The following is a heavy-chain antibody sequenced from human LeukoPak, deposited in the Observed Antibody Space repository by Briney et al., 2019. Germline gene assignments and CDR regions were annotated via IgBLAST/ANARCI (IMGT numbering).Heavy chain of an antibody. J-gene: IGHJ4*02. D-gene: IGHD5-18*01. CDR2: IYYSGST. Sequence: SETLSLTCTVSGGSISSSSYYWGWIRQPPGKGLEWIGYIYYSGSTNYNPSLKSRVTISVDTSKNQFSLKLSSVTAADTAVYYCASVVSGYSYYWGQGTLVTVSS. CDR1: GGSISSSSYY. V-gene: IGHV4-61*05. CDR3: ASVVSGYSYY.